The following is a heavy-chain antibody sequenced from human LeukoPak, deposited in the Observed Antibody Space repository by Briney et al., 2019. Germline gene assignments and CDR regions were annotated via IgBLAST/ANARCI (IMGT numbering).Heavy chain of an antibody. Sequence: ASVKASCKASGYTFSSYSIHWVRQAPGQGLEWMGLINPNIGSTTYAQEFQGRVTMTSDTSTSTVYMELSSLRSEDTAVYYCGRATVGLYWGQGTLVTVSS. V-gene: IGHV1-46*01. CDR3: GRATVGLY. D-gene: IGHD4-23*01. CDR1: GYTFSSYS. J-gene: IGHJ4*02. CDR2: INPNIGST.